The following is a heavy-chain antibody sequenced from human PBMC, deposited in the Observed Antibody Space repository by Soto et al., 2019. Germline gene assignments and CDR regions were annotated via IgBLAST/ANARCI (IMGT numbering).Heavy chain of an antibody. Sequence: PGGSLRLSCAASGFTFSSYGMHWVRQAPGKGLEWVAVISYDGSNKYYADSVKGRFTISRDNSKNTLYLQMNSLRAEDTAVYYCAKSREGGYDILTGYYNPDYWGQGTLVTVSS. CDR3: AKSREGGYDILTGYYNPDY. CDR1: GFTFSSYG. CDR2: ISYDGSNK. V-gene: IGHV3-30*18. J-gene: IGHJ4*02. D-gene: IGHD3-9*01.